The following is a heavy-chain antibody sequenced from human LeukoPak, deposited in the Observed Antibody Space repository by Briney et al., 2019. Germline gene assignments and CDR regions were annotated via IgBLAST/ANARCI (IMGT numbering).Heavy chain of an antibody. J-gene: IGHJ4*02. D-gene: IGHD1-26*01. Sequence: PGGTLRLSCSASGFTFTTYGMNWVRQAPGKGLEWVANIKQDGSEKYYVDSVKGRFTISRDNAKNSLYLQMNSLRAEDTAVYYCARDKIVGATLLDYWGQGTLVTVSS. CDR3: ARDKIVGATLLDY. CDR1: GFTFTTYG. CDR2: IKQDGSEK. V-gene: IGHV3-7*01.